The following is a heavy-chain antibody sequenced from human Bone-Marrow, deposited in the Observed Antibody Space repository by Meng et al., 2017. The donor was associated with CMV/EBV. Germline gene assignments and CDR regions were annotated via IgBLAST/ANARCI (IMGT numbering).Heavy chain of an antibody. D-gene: IGHD2-2*01. CDR2: IIPILGIA. CDR3: ARVGRCSSTSCLRKYFQH. Sequence: SVKVSCKASGGTFSSYAISWVRQAPGQGLEWMGGIIPILGIANYAQKFQGRVTITADKSTSTAYMELSSLRSEDTAVYYCARVGRCSSTSCLRKYFQHWGQGPRVTGYS. J-gene: IGHJ1*01. CDR1: GGTFSSYA. V-gene: IGHV1-69*10.